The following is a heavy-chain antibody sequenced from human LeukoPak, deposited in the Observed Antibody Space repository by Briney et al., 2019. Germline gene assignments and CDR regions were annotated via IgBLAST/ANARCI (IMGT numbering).Heavy chain of an antibody. CDR3: ARVLNDSSGYYYSFYYYYYMDV. J-gene: IGHJ6*03. Sequence: GGSVTLPCAASGFTFSSYEMNWVRQAPGKGLEWVSYISSSGSTIYYADSVKGRFTICRDNAKNSLYLQMNSLRAEDTAVYYCARVLNDSSGYYYSFYYYYYMDVWGKGTTVTVSS. CDR1: GFTFSSYE. CDR2: ISSSGSTI. V-gene: IGHV3-48*03. D-gene: IGHD3-22*01.